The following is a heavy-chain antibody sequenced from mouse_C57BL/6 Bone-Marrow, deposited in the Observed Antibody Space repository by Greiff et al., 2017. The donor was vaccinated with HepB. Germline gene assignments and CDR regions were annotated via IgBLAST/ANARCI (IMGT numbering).Heavy chain of an antibody. V-gene: IGHV1-59*01. CDR1: GYTFTSYW. D-gene: IGHD1-1*02. J-gene: IGHJ4*01. CDR3: ARENYGYAMDY. Sequence: QVQLQQSGAELVRPGTSVKLSCKASGYTFTSYWMHWVKQRPGQGLEWIGVIDPSDSYTNYNQKFKGKATLTVDTSSSTAYMQLSSLTSEDSAVYYCARENYGYAMDYWGQGTSVTVSS. CDR2: IDPSDSYT.